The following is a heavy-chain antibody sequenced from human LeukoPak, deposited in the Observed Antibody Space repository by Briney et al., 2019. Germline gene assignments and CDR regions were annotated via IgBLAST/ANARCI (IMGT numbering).Heavy chain of an antibody. J-gene: IGHJ5*02. V-gene: IGHV1-2*02. D-gene: IGHD3-22*01. Sequence: ASVEVSCKASGYTFTGYYMHWVRQAPGQGLEWMGWINPNSGGTNYAQKFQSRVTMTRDTSISTAYMELSRLRSDDTAVYYCARDSQASSGYYYQPWGQGTLVTVSS. CDR3: ARDSQASSGYYYQP. CDR2: INPNSGGT. CDR1: GYTFTGYY.